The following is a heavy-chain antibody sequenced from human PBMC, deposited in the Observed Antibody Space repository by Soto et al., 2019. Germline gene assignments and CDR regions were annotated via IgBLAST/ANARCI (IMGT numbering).Heavy chain of an antibody. J-gene: IGHJ5*02. CDR2: IIPIFGTA. CDR1: GGTFSSYA. V-gene: IGHV1-69*01. CDR3: ARGLAGGSGSYYNPNWFDP. Sequence: QVQLVQSGAEVKKPGSSVKVSCKASGGTFSSYAISWVRQAPGQGLEWMGGIIPIFGTANYAQKFQGRVTITADESTSTAYMELSSLRSEDTAVYYCARGLAGGSGSYYNPNWFDPWGQGTLVTFSS. D-gene: IGHD3-10*01.